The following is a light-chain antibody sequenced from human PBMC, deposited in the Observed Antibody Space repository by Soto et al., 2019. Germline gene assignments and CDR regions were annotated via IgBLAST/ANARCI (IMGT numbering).Light chain of an antibody. J-gene: IGKJ1*01. Sequence: DIQMTQSPSTLSASVGDRVTITCRASQNIGNLLAWYQQKPGKPPDLLIYDASSVERGVPLRFSGSGSGTEFTLTISSLQTDDAATYYCQQYNDEPWTVGQGTKVEIK. CDR1: QNIGNL. V-gene: IGKV1-5*01. CDR3: QQYNDEPWT. CDR2: DAS.